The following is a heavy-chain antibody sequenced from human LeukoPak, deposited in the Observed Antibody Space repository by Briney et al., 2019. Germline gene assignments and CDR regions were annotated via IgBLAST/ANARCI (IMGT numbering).Heavy chain of an antibody. D-gene: IGHD2-2*01. Sequence: ASVKVSCKASGYTFTAYYVHWVRQAPGQGLEWMGYMVPSSGVSHYSQKFQDRVTMTRDTSTSTVYLELSGLTSDDTAVYYCSTEDKYCTSTTCGDFWGQGTLVTVSS. CDR3: STEDKYCTSTTCGDF. J-gene: IGHJ4*02. CDR2: MVPSSGVS. V-gene: IGHV1-2*02. CDR1: GYTFTAYY.